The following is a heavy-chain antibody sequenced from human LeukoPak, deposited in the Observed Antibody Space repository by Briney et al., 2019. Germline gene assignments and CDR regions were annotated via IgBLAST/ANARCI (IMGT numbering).Heavy chain of an antibody. V-gene: IGHV1-18*01. CDR2: SSADKGNP. CDR1: GYTFTSCG. J-gene: IGHJ4*02. CDR3: ARRWRPYYYDGSGYYPMGY. Sequence: GASVKVSCTASGYTFTSCGTSWVRQAPGQGLEWMGWSSADKGNPNHAQRRQGRDTMTQDTSTSTAYLELRSLRADDTAVYYCARRWRPYYYDGSGYYPMGYWGQGTLVTVSS. D-gene: IGHD3-22*01.